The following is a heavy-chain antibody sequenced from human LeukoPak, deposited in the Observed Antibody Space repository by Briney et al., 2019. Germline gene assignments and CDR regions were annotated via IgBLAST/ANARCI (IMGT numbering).Heavy chain of an antibody. CDR2: INHSGST. D-gene: IGHD4-11*01. J-gene: IGHJ4*02. V-gene: IGHV4-34*01. CDR3: ARRGFVYSNCGREFDY. Sequence: PSETLSLTCAVYGGSFSGYYWSWIRQPPGKGLEWIGEINHSGSTNYNPSLKSRVTISVDTSKNQFSLKLSSVTAADTAVYYCARRGFVYSNCGREFDYWGQGTLVTVSS. CDR1: GGSFSGYY.